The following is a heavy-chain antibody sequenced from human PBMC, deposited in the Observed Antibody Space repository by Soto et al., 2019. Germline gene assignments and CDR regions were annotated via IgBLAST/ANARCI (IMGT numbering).Heavy chain of an antibody. V-gene: IGHV3-74*01. CDR3: AGGTGGVLLWFGESHFSHWFDP. CDR1: GFTFSSYW. J-gene: IGHJ5*02. CDR2: INSDGSST. D-gene: IGHD3-10*01. Sequence: GGSLRLSCAASGFTFSSYWMHWVRQAPGKGLVWVSRINSDGSSTSYADSVKGRFTISRDNAKNTLYLQMNSLRAEDTAVYYCAGGTGGVLLWFGESHFSHWFDPWGQGTLVTVSS.